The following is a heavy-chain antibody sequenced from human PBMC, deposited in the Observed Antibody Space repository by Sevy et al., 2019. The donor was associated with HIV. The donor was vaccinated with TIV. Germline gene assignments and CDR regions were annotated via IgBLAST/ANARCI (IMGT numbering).Heavy chain of an antibody. CDR3: ARDLSAVAGTAYYYGMDV. Sequence: GGSLRLSCAASGFTFSDYYMSWIRQAPGKGLEWIAYISSSGSIIYYADSVKGRFTIYRDNAKNSLYLQMNSLRAEDTAVYYCARDLSAVAGTAYYYGMDVWGQGTTVTVSS. CDR1: GFTFSDYY. CDR2: ISSSGSII. J-gene: IGHJ6*02. V-gene: IGHV3-11*01. D-gene: IGHD6-19*01.